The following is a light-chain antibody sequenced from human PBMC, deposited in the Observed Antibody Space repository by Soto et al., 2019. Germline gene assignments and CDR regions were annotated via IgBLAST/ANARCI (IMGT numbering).Light chain of an antibody. V-gene: IGLV2-8*01. Sequence: QSALTQPPSASGSPGQSVTISCTGTSSDVGGYNFVSWYQRHPGKAPKLIIYEVTKRPSGVPDRFSGPKSGNTASLTVSGLQAEDEADYYCSSYSGTNNYVFGTGTKLTVL. CDR3: SSYSGTNNYV. CDR2: EVT. CDR1: SSDVGGYNF. J-gene: IGLJ1*01.